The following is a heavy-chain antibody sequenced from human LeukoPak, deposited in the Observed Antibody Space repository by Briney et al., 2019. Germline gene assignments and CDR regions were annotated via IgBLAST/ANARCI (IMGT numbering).Heavy chain of an antibody. V-gene: IGHV4-38-2*01. J-gene: IGHJ6*03. Sequence: SETLSLTCAVSGYSISSGYYWGWIRQPPGKGLEWIGSPYQSRGTHYTPSLKRRVTISVDTSKNQFSLKLTSVTAADTAVYYCARGGYSNGYYNDFMDVWGKGTTVTVSS. CDR3: ARGGYSNGYYNDFMDV. D-gene: IGHD4-11*01. CDR2: PYQSRGT. CDR1: GYSISSGYY.